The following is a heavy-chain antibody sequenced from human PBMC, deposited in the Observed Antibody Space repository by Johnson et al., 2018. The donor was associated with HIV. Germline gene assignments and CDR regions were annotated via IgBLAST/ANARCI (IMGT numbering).Heavy chain of an antibody. CDR2: IYSCGST. CDR1: GFTVSSNY. J-gene: IGHJ3*02. V-gene: IGHV3-66*01. Sequence: VQLVESGGGLVQPGGSLRLSCAASGFTVSSNYMSWVRQAPGKGLEWVSVIYSCGSTFYADSVTGRFPISRDNSKNTLYLQLNSLRAEDTAVYYCARVITEGGTRWAFDIWGQGTIVTVSS. D-gene: IGHD6-13*01. CDR3: ARVITEGGTRWAFDI.